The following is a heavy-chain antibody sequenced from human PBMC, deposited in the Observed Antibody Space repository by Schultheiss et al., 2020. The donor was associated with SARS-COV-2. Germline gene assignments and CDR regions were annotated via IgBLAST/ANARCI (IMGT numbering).Heavy chain of an antibody. D-gene: IGHD1-26*01. CDR1: GGSISPYY. V-gene: IGHV4-59*12. Sequence: SETLSLTCTVSGGSISPYYWSWIRQTPGKGLEWIGEIYHSGSTNYNPSLKSRVTISVDKSKNQFSLKLSSVTAADTAVYYCAREGGSYLADAFDIWGQGTMVTVSS. J-gene: IGHJ3*02. CDR3: AREGGSYLADAFDI. CDR2: IYHSGST.